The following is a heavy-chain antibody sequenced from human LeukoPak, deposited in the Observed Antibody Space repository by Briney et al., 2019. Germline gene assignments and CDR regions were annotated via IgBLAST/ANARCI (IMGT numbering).Heavy chain of an antibody. CDR2: ISYDGSNK. V-gene: IGHV3-30*18. D-gene: IGHD3-22*01. Sequence: AGGSLRLSCGASGFTFSNYGMHWVRQAPGKGLEWVAVISYDGSNKYYADSVKGRFTISRDNSKNTLYLQMNSLRAEDTAVYYCAKTSGYDSSGKGWYFDLWGRGTLVTVSS. J-gene: IGHJ2*01. CDR1: GFTFSNYG. CDR3: AKTSGYDSSGKGWYFDL.